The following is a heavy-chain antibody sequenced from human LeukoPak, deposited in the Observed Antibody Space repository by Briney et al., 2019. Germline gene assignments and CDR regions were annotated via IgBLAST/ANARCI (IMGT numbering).Heavy chain of an antibody. CDR2: ISYDGSNK. CDR1: GFTFSSYA. Sequence: QSGGSLRLSCAASGFTFSSYAMHWVRQAPGKGLKWVAVISYDGSNKYYADSVKGRFTISRDNSKNTLYLQMNSLRAEDTAVYYCARGYCSGGSCYSIYYYYGMDVWGQGTTVTVSS. J-gene: IGHJ6*02. D-gene: IGHD2-15*01. CDR3: ARGYCSGGSCYSIYYYYGMDV. V-gene: IGHV3-30*04.